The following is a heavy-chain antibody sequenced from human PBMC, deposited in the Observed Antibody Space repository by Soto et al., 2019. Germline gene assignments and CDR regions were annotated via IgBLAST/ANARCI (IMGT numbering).Heavy chain of an antibody. D-gene: IGHD5-18*01. CDR2: ISGSGGST. V-gene: IGHV3-23*01. J-gene: IGHJ4*02. CDR3: AKERRYSYGYLDY. CDR1: GFTFSSYA. Sequence: EVQLLESGGGLVQPGGSLRLSCAASGFTFSSYAMSWVRQAPGKGLEWVSAISGSGGSTYYAYSVKGRFTISRDNTKNTLYMQMNSLRAEDTAVYYCAKERRYSYGYLDYWGQGTLVTVSS.